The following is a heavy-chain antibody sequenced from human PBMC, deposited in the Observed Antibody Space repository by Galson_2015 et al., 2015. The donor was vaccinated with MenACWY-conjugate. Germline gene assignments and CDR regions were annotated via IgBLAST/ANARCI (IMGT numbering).Heavy chain of an antibody. D-gene: IGHD3-16*01. Sequence: SLRLSCAASGFTFSSYWMHWVRQAPGKGLVWVSRVNSDGSGTGYADSVKGQFTISRDNAKNMLFLQMNSLKVEDTAVYYCARSYVPGSGRKNYYMDVWGRGTTVTVSS. V-gene: IGHV3-74*01. CDR3: ARSYVPGSGRKNYYMDV. CDR2: VNSDGSGT. J-gene: IGHJ6*03. CDR1: GFTFSSYW.